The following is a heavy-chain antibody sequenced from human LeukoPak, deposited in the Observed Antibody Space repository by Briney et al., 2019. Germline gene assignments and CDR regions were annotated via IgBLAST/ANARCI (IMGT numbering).Heavy chain of an antibody. CDR1: GFTFSSYS. D-gene: IGHD2-2*01. Sequence: AGGSLRLSCAASGFTFSSYSMNWVRQAPGKGLEWVSSISSSSSYIYYADSVKGRFTISRDNAKNSLYLQMNSLRAEDTAVYYCARVRDIVVVPAAWGYMDVWGKGTTVTVSS. J-gene: IGHJ6*03. V-gene: IGHV3-21*01. CDR2: ISSSSSYI. CDR3: ARVRDIVVVPAAWGYMDV.